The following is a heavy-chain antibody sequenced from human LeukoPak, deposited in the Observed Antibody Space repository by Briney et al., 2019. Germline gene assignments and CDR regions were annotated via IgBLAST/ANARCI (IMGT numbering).Heavy chain of an antibody. J-gene: IGHJ5*02. CDR1: GFTFSNAW. Sequence: GGSLRLSCAASGFTFSNAWMSWVRQAPGKGLEWVGRIKSKTDGGTTDYAAPVKGRFTISRDDSKNTLYLQMNSLKTEDTAVYYCTTDRPDYGDRPAWGQGTLVTVSS. CDR2: IKSKTDGGTT. V-gene: IGHV3-15*01. D-gene: IGHD4-17*01. CDR3: TTDRPDYGDRPA.